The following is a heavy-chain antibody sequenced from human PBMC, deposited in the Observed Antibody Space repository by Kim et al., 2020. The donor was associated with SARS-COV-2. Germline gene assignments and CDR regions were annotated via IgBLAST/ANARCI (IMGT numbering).Heavy chain of an antibody. V-gene: IGHV6-1*01. D-gene: IGHD4-4*01. CDR3: ARGASNALGV. Sequence: SQTLSLTCAISGDSVSSSSAVWHWIRQSPSRGLEWLGRTYYRSKWYSDYAVSVKSRMTINPDTSKNQFSLQLNSVTPADTAVYYCARGASNALGVWGQGTTVIVSS. J-gene: IGHJ6*02. CDR2: TYYRSKWYS. CDR1: GDSVSSSSAV.